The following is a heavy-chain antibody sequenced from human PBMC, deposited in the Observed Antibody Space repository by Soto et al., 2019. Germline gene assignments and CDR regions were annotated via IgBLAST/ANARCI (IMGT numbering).Heavy chain of an antibody. D-gene: IGHD3-22*01. CDR3: AKDSAMIVVVSAFQH. CDR2: ISYDGSNK. CDR1: GFTFSSYG. Sequence: QVQLVESGGGVVQPGRSLRLSCAASGFTFSSYGMHWVRQAPGKGLEWVAVISYDGSNKYYADSVKGRFTISRDNSKNTLYLQMTSLRAEDTAVYYCAKDSAMIVVVSAFQHWGQGTLVTVSS. V-gene: IGHV3-30*18. J-gene: IGHJ1*01.